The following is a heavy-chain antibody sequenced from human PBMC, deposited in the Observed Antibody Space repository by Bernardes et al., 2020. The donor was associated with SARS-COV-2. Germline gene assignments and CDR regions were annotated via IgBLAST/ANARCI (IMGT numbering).Heavy chain of an antibody. V-gene: IGHV3-23*01. CDR1: GFTIRNNA. D-gene: IGHD2-8*02. CDR3: AKDVFWWQFDY. J-gene: IGHJ4*02. Sequence: GGSLRLSCAATGFTIRNNAMAWVRQSPGKGLEWVSGIGSDENTHYADSVRGRFTISRDDSKNMMYLQMNSLRGEDTAVYYCAKDVFWWQFDYWGQGVLVTVST. CDR2: IGSDENT.